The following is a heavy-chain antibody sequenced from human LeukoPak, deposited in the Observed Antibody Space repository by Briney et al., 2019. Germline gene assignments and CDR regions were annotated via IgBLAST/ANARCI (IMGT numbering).Heavy chain of an antibody. CDR1: GFTFSSYS. V-gene: IGHV3-21*01. J-gene: IGHJ6*03. CDR3: ARDKCGGDCYSFPYYYYMDV. Sequence: GGSLRLSCAASGFTFSSYSMNWVRQAPGKGLEWVSSISSSSSYVYYADSVKGRFTISRDNAKNSLYLQMNSLRAEDTAVYYCARDKCGGDCYSFPYYYYMDVWGKGTTVTISS. D-gene: IGHD2-21*02. CDR2: ISSSSSYV.